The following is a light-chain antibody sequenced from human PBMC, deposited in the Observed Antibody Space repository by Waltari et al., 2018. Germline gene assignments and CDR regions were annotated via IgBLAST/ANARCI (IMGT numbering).Light chain of an antibody. J-gene: IGLJ2*01. V-gene: IGLV2-14*03. Sequence: QSALAQSASVSGSPRQSITISCTGTGSDIGYYNFVSWYQQHPGKAPKLLIFDVSRWSSGVSHRFSGSKSGNTASLTISGLQAEDEADYYCSSYTSTNTIIFGGGTKVTVL. CDR1: GSDIGYYNF. CDR3: SSYTSTNTII. CDR2: DVS.